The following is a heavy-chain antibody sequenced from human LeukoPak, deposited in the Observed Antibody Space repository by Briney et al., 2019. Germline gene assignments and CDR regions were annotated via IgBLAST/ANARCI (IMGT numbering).Heavy chain of an antibody. Sequence: GGSLRLSCAASGFTFSSYAMHWVRQAPGKGLEWVAVISYDGSNKYYADSVKGRFTISRDNSKNTLYLQMNSLRAEDTAVYYCARESHYYGSGSYMGDAFDIWGQGTMVTVSS. CDR3: ARESHYYGSGSYMGDAFDI. D-gene: IGHD3-10*01. CDR2: ISYDGSNK. V-gene: IGHV3-30-3*01. J-gene: IGHJ3*02. CDR1: GFTFSSYA.